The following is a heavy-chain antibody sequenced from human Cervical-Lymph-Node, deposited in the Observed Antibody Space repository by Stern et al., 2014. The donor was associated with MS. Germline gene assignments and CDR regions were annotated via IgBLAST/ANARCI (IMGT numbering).Heavy chain of an antibody. V-gene: IGHV4-30-4*01. D-gene: IGHD1-1*01. Sequence: QLVQSGPGLVKPSQTLSLACAVSGASVGGGDWYWSWIRQPPGKGLEWLGHIYYSGTTYYKPSLKSRLIISLDTSKNQFSLNLTSVTAADTAVYYCAGAIGKYELLESFDMWGQGTMVTVSS. CDR1: GASVGGGDWY. CDR3: AGAIGKYELLESFDM. J-gene: IGHJ3*02. CDR2: IYYSGTT.